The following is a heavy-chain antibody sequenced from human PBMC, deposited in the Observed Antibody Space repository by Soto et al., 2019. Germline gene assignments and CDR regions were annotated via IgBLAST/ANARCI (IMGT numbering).Heavy chain of an antibody. CDR1: GVSISSSRCR. J-gene: IGHJ4*02. CDR2: IKYSGTT. Sequence: TSETLSLTCTVSGVSISSSRCRWGWIRQPPGKGLEWIASIKYSGTTFYNPSLKSRVTLSVDTSKNQFSLKLSSVTAADTAVYYCARRYGASFDYWGQGTLVTVSS. V-gene: IGHV4-39*07. CDR3: ARRYGASFDY. D-gene: IGHD4-17*01.